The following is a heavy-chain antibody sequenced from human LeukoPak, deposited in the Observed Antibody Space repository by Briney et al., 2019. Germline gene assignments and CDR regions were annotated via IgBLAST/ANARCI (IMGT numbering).Heavy chain of an antibody. CDR3: AREPMIVLRDAFDI. CDR1: GGSISSSSYY. V-gene: IGHV4-61*02. D-gene: IGHD3-22*01. J-gene: IGHJ3*02. CDR2: IYTSGST. Sequence: PSETLSLTCTVSGGSISSSSYYWSWIRQPAGKGLEWIGRIYTSGSTNYNPSLKSRVTMSVDTSKNQFSLKLSSVTAADTAVYYCAREPMIVLRDAFDIWGQGTMVTVSS.